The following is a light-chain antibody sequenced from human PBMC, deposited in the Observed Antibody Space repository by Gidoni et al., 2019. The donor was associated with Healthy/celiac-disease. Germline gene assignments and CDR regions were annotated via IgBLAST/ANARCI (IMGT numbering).Light chain of an antibody. V-gene: IGKV1-39*01. CDR1: QSISSY. Sequence: DIQMTQSPASLSSSVGDRVTLTCRASQSISSYLAWYQQKPGKAPKLLIYAASSLQSGVPSRFSGSGSGTDFTLTISSLQPEDFATYYCQQSYSSWITFGQGTRLEIK. CDR3: QQSYSSWIT. CDR2: AAS. J-gene: IGKJ5*01.